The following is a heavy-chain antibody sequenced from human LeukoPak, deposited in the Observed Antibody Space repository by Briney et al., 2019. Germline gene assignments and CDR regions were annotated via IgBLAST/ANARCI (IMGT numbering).Heavy chain of an antibody. J-gene: IGHJ6*03. V-gene: IGHV4-30-2*01. CDR2: IYHSGST. CDR3: ARAAIRVFQQLVPRHYMDV. Sequence: TSETLSLTCTVSGGSISSGGYYWSWIRQPPGKGLEWIGYIYHSGSTYYNPSLKSRVTISVDRSKNQFSLKLSSVTAADTAVYYCARAAIRVFQQLVPRHYMDVWGKGTTVTVSS. CDR1: GGSISSGGYY. D-gene: IGHD6-13*01.